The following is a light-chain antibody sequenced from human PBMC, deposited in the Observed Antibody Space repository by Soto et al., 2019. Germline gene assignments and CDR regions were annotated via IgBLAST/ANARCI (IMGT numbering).Light chain of an antibody. Sequence: VMTHSPATLSVSPGERATLSCRDSQSVSSNLAWYQQKPGQAPRLLIYGASTRATGIPARFSGSGSGTEFTLTISSLQSEDFAVYYCKQYNNWPLTFGTGTKVDI. V-gene: IGKV3-15*01. CDR2: GAS. J-gene: IGKJ3*01. CDR1: QSVSSN. CDR3: KQYNNWPLT.